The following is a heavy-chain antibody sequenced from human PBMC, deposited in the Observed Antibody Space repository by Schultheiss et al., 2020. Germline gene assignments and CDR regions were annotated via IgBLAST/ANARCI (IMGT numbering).Heavy chain of an antibody. CDR3: ARDFWSGAFDF. V-gene: IGHV4-39*07. D-gene: IGHD3-3*01. CDR1: GGSISSSSYY. CDR2: IYYSGST. Sequence: SETLSLTCTVSGGSISSSSYYWGWIRQPPGKGLEWIGYIYYSGSTYYNPSLKSRVTISVDTSKNQFSLKLSSVTAADTAVYYCARDFWSGAFDFWGLGTLVTVSS. J-gene: IGHJ4*02.